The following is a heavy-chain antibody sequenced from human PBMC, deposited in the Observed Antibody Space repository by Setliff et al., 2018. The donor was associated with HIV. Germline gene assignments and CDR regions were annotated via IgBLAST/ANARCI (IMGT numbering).Heavy chain of an antibody. CDR2: IWYDGSNK. CDR3: AKDEGIAAAGSDY. D-gene: IGHD6-13*01. CDR1: GFTFSSYG. V-gene: IGHV3-33*06. J-gene: IGHJ4*02. Sequence: LRLSCAASGFTFSSYGMHWVRQAPGKGLEWVAVIWYDGSNKYYADSVKGRFTISRDNSKNTLYLQMNSLRAEDTAVYYCAKDEGIAAAGSDYWGQGTLVTVSS.